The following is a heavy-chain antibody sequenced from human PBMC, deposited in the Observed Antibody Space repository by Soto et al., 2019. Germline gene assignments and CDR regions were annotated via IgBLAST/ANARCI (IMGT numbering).Heavy chain of an antibody. CDR1: GGSVFSSSSY. J-gene: IGHJ4*02. D-gene: IGHD6-19*01. V-gene: IGHV4-61*01. CDR3: ARDDGYSSGWYALDY. CDR2: IYYSGST. Sequence: SEPLSLTCTVTGGSVFSSSSYWAWIRQSPGKGLEWIGYIYYSGSTNYNPSLKSRVTISVDTSKNQFSLKLSSVTAADTAVYYCARDDGYSSGWYALDYWGQGTLVTVSS.